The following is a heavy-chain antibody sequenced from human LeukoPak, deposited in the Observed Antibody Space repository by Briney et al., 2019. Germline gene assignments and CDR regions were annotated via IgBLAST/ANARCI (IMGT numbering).Heavy chain of an antibody. D-gene: IGHD3-3*01. CDR3: ARGSIPYDFWSGYYRGGWFDP. Sequence: SETLSLTCTVSGYSISSGYYWGWIRQPPGKGLEWIGSIYHSGSTYYNPSLKSRVTISVDMSKNQFSLKLRSVTAADTAVYYCARGSIPYDFWSGYYRGGWFDPWGQGTLVTVSS. CDR2: IYHSGST. V-gene: IGHV4-38-2*02. J-gene: IGHJ5*02. CDR1: GYSISSGYY.